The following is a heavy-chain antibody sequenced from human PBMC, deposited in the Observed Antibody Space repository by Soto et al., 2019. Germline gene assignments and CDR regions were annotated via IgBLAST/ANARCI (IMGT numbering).Heavy chain of an antibody. J-gene: IGHJ4*02. CDR3: ARSGRLRYSSSWYIDY. CDR2: IYYSGST. D-gene: IGHD6-13*01. V-gene: IGHV4-59*01. Sequence: SETLSLSCAVSGGSISSYYWSWIRQPPGKGLEWIGYIYYSGSTNYNPSLKSRVTISVDTSKNQFSLKLSSVTAADTAVYYCARSGRLRYSSSWYIDYWGQGTLVTVSS. CDR1: GGSISSYY.